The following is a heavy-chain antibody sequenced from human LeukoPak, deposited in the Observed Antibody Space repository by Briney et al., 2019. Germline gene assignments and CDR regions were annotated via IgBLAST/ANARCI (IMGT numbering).Heavy chain of an antibody. J-gene: IGHJ4*02. CDR1: GYTFTCYY. V-gene: IGHV1-2*02. CDR2: INPNSGGT. D-gene: IGHD3-22*01. CDR3: ARDYYDSSGSRSY. Sequence: ASVKVSCKASGYTFTCYYMHWVRQAPGQGLEWMGWINPNSGGTNYAQKFQGRVTMTRDTSISTAYMELSRLRSDDTAVYYCARDYYDSSGSRSYWGQGTLVTVSS.